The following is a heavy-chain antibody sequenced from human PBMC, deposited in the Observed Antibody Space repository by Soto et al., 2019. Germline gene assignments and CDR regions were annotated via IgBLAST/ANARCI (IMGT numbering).Heavy chain of an antibody. CDR2: INHSGIT. J-gene: IGHJ6*02. CDR1: RWSLTDHY. D-gene: IGHD5-18*01. V-gene: IGHV4-34*01. Sequence: SESLSLPCGVFRWSLTDHYWTWIRQTPGKGLEWIGEINHSGITDYNPSLKSRVTLSLDTSKNQFSLKVTAPTAADTAVYYCARGKPSGYRFGPRNFFYYGMDVWGPGTTVTVSS. CDR3: ARGKPSGYRFGPRNFFYYGMDV.